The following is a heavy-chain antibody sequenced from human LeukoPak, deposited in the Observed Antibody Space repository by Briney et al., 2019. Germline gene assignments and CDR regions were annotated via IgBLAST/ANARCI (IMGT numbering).Heavy chain of an antibody. D-gene: IGHD3-22*01. V-gene: IGHV3-53*01. J-gene: IGHJ4*02. CDR1: GFTVSSNY. Sequence: GGSLRLSCAASGFTVSSNYMSWVRQAPGKGLEWVSVIYSGGSTYYADSVKGRFTISRDNSKNTLYLQMNSLRAEDTAVYYCARVAYYDSSGYYYVGVGNYFDYWGQGTLVTVSS. CDR2: IYSGGST. CDR3: ARVAYYDSSGYYYVGVGNYFDY.